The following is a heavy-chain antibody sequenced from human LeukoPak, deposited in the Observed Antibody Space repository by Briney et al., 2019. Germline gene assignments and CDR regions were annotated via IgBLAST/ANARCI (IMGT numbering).Heavy chain of an antibody. Sequence: GESLKISCKGSGNNFINHWITWVRQVPGKGLEWMARIDPSDSYSNYSPSFQGHVTLSADKSISTAYLQWSSLKASDTAMYYCARRHSSTWYADYWGQGTLLTVSS. CDR1: GNNFINHW. CDR2: IDPSDSYS. CDR3: ARRHSSTWYADY. V-gene: IGHV5-10-1*01. D-gene: IGHD6-13*01. J-gene: IGHJ4*02.